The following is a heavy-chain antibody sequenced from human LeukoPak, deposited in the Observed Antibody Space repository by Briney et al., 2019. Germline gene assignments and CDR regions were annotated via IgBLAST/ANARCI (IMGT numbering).Heavy chain of an antibody. V-gene: IGHV3-30*02. J-gene: IGHJ4*02. CDR2: IRYDGSNK. D-gene: IGHD2-15*01. CDR1: GFTFSNYG. Sequence: GGSLRLSCAASGFTFSNYGMHWLRQAPGKGLEWVALIRYDGSNKYYADSVKGQFTISRDNSKNTLYLQMNSLRAEDTAVYYCAKSYCSGGSCFSDYWGQGTLVTVSS. CDR3: AKSYCSGGSCFSDY.